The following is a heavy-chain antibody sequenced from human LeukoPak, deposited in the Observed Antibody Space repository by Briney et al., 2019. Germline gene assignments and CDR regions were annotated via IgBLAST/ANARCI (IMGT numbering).Heavy chain of an antibody. CDR1: GFTFDDYA. J-gene: IGHJ5*02. CDR2: ISWNSGYI. Sequence: GRSLRLSCAGSGFTFDDYAMHWVRQGPGEGLEWVSGISWNSGYIGYADSVKGRFTISRDNARNSLYLQMNSLRAEDTALYYCAKGNVNYYYDSSGYHGFDPWGQGTLVTVSS. CDR3: AKGNVNYYYDSSGYHGFDP. D-gene: IGHD3-22*01. V-gene: IGHV3-9*01.